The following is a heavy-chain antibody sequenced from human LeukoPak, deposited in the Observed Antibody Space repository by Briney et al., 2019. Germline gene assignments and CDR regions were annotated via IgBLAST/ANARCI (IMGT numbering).Heavy chain of an antibody. D-gene: IGHD3-10*01. CDR3: AKRGVVIRVILVGFHKQAYYFDS. CDR2: ISDSGGAT. CDR1: GITLSNYG. J-gene: IGHJ4*02. V-gene: IGHV3-23*01. Sequence: AGGSLRLSCAVSGITLSNYGMSWVRQAPGKGLEWVAGISDSGGATNYADSVKDRFTISRDNPKNTLYLQMNSLRAEDTAVYFCAKRGVVIRVILVGFHKQAYYFDSWGQGALVTVSS.